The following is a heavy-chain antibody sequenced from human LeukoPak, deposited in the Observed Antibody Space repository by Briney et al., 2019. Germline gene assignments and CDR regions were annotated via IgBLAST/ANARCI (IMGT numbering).Heavy chain of an antibody. J-gene: IGHJ4*01. CDR3: ARGGWGSIDY. D-gene: IGHD1-26*01. V-gene: IGHV4-59*01. CDR2: IYYSGTT. CDR1: GGSISGYY. Sequence: PSETLSLTCTVAGGSISGYYCSSIRQPPGKGLEWIAFIYYSGTTNYNPSLKSRVTISLDTSKNQFSLKLISVTAADTAVYYCARGGWGSIDYWGQGTLVTVSS.